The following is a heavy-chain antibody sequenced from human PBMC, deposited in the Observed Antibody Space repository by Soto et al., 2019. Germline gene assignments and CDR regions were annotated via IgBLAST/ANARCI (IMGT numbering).Heavy chain of an antibody. CDR2: IFHTGIT. CDR1: GGSFSNDY. V-gene: IGHV4-59*01. D-gene: IGHD3-22*01. CDR3: ARDRYFHDSRGYYRTLDP. J-gene: IGHJ5*02. Sequence: QVQLQESGPGLVKPSETLSLSCFISGGSFSNDYWTWIRQSPGKGLEWIGYIFHTGITDYNPSVKSRVTISIDKSRNLFSLNLTSVTAADTAVYYCARDRYFHDSRGYYRTLDPWGQGTLVTVSS.